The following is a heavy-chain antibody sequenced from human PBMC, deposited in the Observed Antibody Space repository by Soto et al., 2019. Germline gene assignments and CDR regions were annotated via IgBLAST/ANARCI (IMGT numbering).Heavy chain of an antibody. J-gene: IGHJ6*02. CDR3: AREPPTLGGDYYYSGMDV. CDR1: DYTFTSYG. Sequence: QVQLVQSGVEVKKPGASVKVSCKASDYTFTSYGISWVRQAPGQGLEWMGWISAYNGNTNYAQKLQGRVTMTTDTSTSTAFMELRSLRPDDTAVYYCAREPPTLGGDYYYSGMDVWGQGTTVTVSS. CDR2: ISAYNGNT. D-gene: IGHD3-10*01. V-gene: IGHV1-18*01.